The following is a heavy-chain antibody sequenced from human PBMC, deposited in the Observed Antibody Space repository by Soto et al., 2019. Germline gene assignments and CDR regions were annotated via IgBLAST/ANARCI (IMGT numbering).Heavy chain of an antibody. CDR1: GGTFSSYT. Sequence: QVQLVQSGAEVKKPGSSVKVSCKASGGTFSSYTISWVRQAPGQGLEWMGGIIPIFGAAKYAQNFQDRLTVTADESTRTGYMELSSLRSEDTALYYCAQDASGNSLAYWGQGTLVIVSS. D-gene: IGHD1-26*01. V-gene: IGHV1-69*01. CDR2: IIPIFGAA. J-gene: IGHJ4*02. CDR3: AQDASGNSLAY.